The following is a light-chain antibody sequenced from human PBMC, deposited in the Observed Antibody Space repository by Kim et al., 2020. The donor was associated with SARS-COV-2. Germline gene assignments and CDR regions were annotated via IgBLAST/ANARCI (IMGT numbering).Light chain of an antibody. CDR2: GAS. Sequence: IVLTQSPGTLSLSPGERATLSCRASQSVSSSYLAWYQQKPGQAPRLLIYGASSRATGIPDRFSGSGSGTDFTLTISRLEPEDFAVYYCQQYGSSPPYTFGQGTKLEI. CDR1: QSVSSSY. J-gene: IGKJ2*01. V-gene: IGKV3-20*01. CDR3: QQYGSSPPYT.